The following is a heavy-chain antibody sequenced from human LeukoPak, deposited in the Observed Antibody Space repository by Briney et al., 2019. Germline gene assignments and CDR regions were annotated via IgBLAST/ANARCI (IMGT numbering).Heavy chain of an antibody. Sequence: PGGSLRLSCAASGFTVSSKYMSWVRQAPGKGLEWVSVIYSGGSTYYVDSVKGRFTISRDNSKNRLYLQMNSLRAEDTAVYYCARDGQQLVPYGMDVWGQGTTVTVSS. CDR3: ARDGQQLVPYGMDV. J-gene: IGHJ6*02. V-gene: IGHV3-53*01. CDR1: GFTVSSKY. CDR2: IYSGGST. D-gene: IGHD6-13*01.